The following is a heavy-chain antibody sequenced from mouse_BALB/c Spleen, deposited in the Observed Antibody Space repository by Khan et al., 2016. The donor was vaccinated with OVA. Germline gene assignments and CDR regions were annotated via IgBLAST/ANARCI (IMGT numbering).Heavy chain of an antibody. CDR3: ARSRYWNFAY. V-gene: IGHV5-9-3*01. Sequence: EVELVESGGGLVKPGGSLKLSCAASGFTFSTYAMSWVRQTPEKRLEWVATINSDGDYTYYPDSVTGRFTISRDNAKNTLYLQMSSLRSEDTAMYYCARSRYWNFAYWGKGTLVTVSA. J-gene: IGHJ3*01. CDR2: INSDGDYT. CDR1: GFTFSTYA.